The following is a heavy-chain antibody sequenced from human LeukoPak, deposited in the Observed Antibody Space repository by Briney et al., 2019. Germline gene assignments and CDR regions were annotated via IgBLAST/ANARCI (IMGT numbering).Heavy chain of an antibody. D-gene: IGHD6-19*01. CDR1: GYSFTSYW. Sequence: GESLKISSKGSGYSFTSYWIGWVRQMPGKGLEWMGIIYPGDSDTRYSPSFQGQVTISADKSISTAYLQWSSLKASDTAMYYCARGSGGSGWYGEYFQHWGQGTLVTVSS. CDR3: ARGSGGSGWYGEYFQH. CDR2: IYPGDSDT. V-gene: IGHV5-51*01. J-gene: IGHJ1*01.